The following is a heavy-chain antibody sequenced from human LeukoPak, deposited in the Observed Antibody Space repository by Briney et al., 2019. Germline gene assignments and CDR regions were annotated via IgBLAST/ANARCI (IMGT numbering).Heavy chain of an antibody. CDR2: IKQDGSEK. D-gene: IGHD3-10*01. CDR1: GFTFSSYW. J-gene: IGHJ5*02. Sequence: PGGSLRLSCAAYGFTFSSYWMSWVRQAPGKGMEWVANIKQDGSEKYYVDSVKGRFTISRDNAKNSLYLQMNSLRAEDTAVYYCARFGYNWFDPWGQGTLVTVSS. CDR3: ARFGYNWFDP. V-gene: IGHV3-7*01.